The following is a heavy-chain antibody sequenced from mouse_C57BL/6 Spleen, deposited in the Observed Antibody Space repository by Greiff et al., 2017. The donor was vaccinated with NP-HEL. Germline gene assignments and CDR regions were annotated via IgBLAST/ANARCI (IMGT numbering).Heavy chain of an antibody. CDR2: IDPANGNT. V-gene: IGHV14-3*01. D-gene: IGHD2-5*01. Sequence: VHVKQSVAELVRPGASVKLSCTASGFNIKNTYMHWVKQRPEQGLEWIGRIDPANGNTKYAPKFQGKATITADTSSNTAYLQLSSLTSEDTAIYYCASREDYSNYEAMDYWGQGTSVTVSS. J-gene: IGHJ4*01. CDR1: GFNIKNTY. CDR3: ASREDYSNYEAMDY.